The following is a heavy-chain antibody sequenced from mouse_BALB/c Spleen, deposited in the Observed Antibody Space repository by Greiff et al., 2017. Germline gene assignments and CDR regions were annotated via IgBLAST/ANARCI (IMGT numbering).Heavy chain of an antibody. V-gene: IGHV1-4*02. CDR3: ARRHYYGSSHYYAMDY. J-gene: IGHJ4*01. CDR1: GYTFTSYT. Sequence: QVQLKQSAAELARPGASVKMSCKASGYTFTSYTMHWVKQRPGQGLEWIGYINPSSGYTEYNQKFKDKTTLTADKSSSTAYMQLSSLTSEDSAVYYCARRHYYGSSHYYAMDYWGQGTSVTVSS. D-gene: IGHD1-1*01. CDR2: INPSSGYT.